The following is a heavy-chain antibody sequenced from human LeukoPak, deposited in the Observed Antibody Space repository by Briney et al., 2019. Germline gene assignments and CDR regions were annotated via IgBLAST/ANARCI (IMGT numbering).Heavy chain of an antibody. CDR3: ARVKAAIELVREAFDI. CDR1: GGSISSSSYY. D-gene: IGHD6-13*01. CDR2: IYYSGST. V-gene: IGHV4-39*07. Sequence: SETLSLTCTVSGGSISSSSYYWGWIRQPPGKGLEWIGSIYYSGSTYYNPSLKSRVTISVDTSKNQFSLKLSSVTAADTAVYYCARVKAAIELVREAFDIWGQGTMVTVSS. J-gene: IGHJ3*02.